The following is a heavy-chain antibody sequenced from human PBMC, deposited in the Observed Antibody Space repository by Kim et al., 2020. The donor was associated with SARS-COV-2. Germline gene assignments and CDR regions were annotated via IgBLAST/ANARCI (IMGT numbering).Heavy chain of an antibody. CDR3: GNFKLDP. J-gene: IGHJ5*02. V-gene: IGHV3-23*01. CDR2: TTSDGST. Sequence: GGSLRLSCAGSGFIFRNYAMNWVRQPPGKGLEWVSETTSDGSTEYADSVKGRFTVSRDNSKNTLSLQMSSLRADDTAVYYCGNFKLDPWGQGTRVTVSS. D-gene: IGHD1-1*01. CDR1: GFIFRNYA.